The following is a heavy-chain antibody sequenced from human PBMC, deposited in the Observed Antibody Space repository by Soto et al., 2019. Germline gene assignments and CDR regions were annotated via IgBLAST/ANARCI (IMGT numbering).Heavy chain of an antibody. CDR1: GFTFSSYA. Sequence: EVQLLESGGGLVQPGGSLRLSCAASGFTFSSYAMSWVRQAPGKGLEWVSAISGSGGSTYYADSVKGRFTISRDNSKSTLYLQMNSLRAEDTAVYYCAKGGLGQNYYYYGMDVWGQGTTVTVSS. CDR2: ISGSGGST. CDR3: AKGGLGQNYYYYGMDV. D-gene: IGHD3-16*01. J-gene: IGHJ6*02. V-gene: IGHV3-23*01.